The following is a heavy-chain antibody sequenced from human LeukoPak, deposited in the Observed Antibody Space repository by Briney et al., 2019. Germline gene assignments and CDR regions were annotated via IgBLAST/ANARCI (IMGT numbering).Heavy chain of an antibody. CDR2: TYYRSKWYN. CDR3: ARDGIAAAGIVVYYFDY. D-gene: IGHD6-13*01. CDR1: GDSVSSNGAA. Sequence: SPTLSLTCAISGDSVSSNGAAWNWIRQSPSRGLEWLGRTYYRSKWYNDYAVSVKSRITINPDTSKNQFSLQLNSVTLEDTAVYYCARDGIAAAGIVVYYFDYWGQGTLVTVSS. J-gene: IGHJ4*02. V-gene: IGHV6-1*01.